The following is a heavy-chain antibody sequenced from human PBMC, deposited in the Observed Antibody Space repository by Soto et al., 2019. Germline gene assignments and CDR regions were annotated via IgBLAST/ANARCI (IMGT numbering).Heavy chain of an antibody. CDR3: ARSIAARPSHWGYYYYYGMDV. CDR1: GGTFSSYA. Sequence: GASVKVSCKASGGTFSSYAISWVRQAPGQGLEWMGGIIPIFGTANYAQKFQGRVTITADESTSTAYMELSSLRSEDTAMYYCARSIAARPSHWGYYYYYGMDVWGQGTTVTVSS. CDR2: IIPIFGTA. D-gene: IGHD6-6*01. V-gene: IGHV1-69*13. J-gene: IGHJ6*02.